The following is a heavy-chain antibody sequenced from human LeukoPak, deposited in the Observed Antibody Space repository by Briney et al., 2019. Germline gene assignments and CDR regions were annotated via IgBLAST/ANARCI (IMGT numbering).Heavy chain of an antibody. V-gene: IGHV5-51*01. CDR1: GYSFTSYW. J-gene: IGHJ6*02. D-gene: IGHD7-27*01. Sequence: GESLKISCKGSGYSFTSYWIGWVRQMPGKGLEWMGIIYPGDSDTRYSPSFQGQVTISADKSISTAYLQWSSLKASDTAMYYCARLHWGATPGAGAYYYYDMDVWGQGTTVTVSS. CDR3: ARLHWGATPGAGAYYYYDMDV. CDR2: IYPGDSDT.